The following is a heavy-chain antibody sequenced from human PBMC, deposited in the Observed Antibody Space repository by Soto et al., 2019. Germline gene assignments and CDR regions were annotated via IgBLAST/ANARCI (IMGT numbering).Heavy chain of an antibody. V-gene: IGHV2-26*01. CDR2: IFSNDEK. CDR3: ARILFGRSVAGGYFYMGV. Sequence: SGPTLVNTTETHTLTGTVAGLSLSNGKVGVSWIRQPPGKALEWLAHIFSNDEKSYRTSLKSSLTISEDTSKSQVVLTMTNVDPVDTATYYCARILFGRSVAGGYFYMGVWGKGTTVTGYS. J-gene: IGHJ6*03. D-gene: IGHD6-19*01. CDR1: GLSLSNGKVG.